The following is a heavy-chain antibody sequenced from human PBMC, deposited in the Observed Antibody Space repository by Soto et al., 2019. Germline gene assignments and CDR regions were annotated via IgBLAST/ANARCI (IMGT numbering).Heavy chain of an antibody. J-gene: IGHJ6*02. Sequence: GGSLRLSCAASGFTFSYYYMSWIRQSPGKGLEYISYISSSSGSTNYADSVKGRFTISRDNAKNSLYLQMSSLRAEDTAVYYCARDRGGYDRLYYYHGMDVWGQGTTVTVSS. V-gene: IGHV3-11*06. CDR2: ISSSSGST. CDR1: GFTFSYYY. D-gene: IGHD5-12*01. CDR3: ARDRGGYDRLYYYHGMDV.